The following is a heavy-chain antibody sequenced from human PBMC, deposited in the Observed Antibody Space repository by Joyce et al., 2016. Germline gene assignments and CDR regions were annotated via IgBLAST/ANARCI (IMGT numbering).Heavy chain of an antibody. CDR3: ARESEYYYGMDV. J-gene: IGHJ6*02. CDR2: MSFDGSNK. Sequence: QVQLVESGGGVVQPGRSLRLSCAASGFTFSNYAIHWVRQAPGKGLGWVAVMSFDGSNKYYADSVKGRFTISRDNSKNTLYLQMDSLRVDDTALYYCARESEYYYGMDVWGQGTTVIVSS. V-gene: IGHV3-30-3*01. CDR1: GFTFSNYA.